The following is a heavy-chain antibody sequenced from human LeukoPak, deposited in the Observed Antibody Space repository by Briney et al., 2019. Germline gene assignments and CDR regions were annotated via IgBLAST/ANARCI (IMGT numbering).Heavy chain of an antibody. D-gene: IGHD6-13*01. V-gene: IGHV3-30*02. Sequence: GGSLRLPCAASGFTFDDFGMHWVRQAPGKGLEWVAFTQYDGSSKYYVDSVKGRFTISKDNSKNMVFLQMNSLRAEDTAVYYCARGQQADAFDIWGQGTMVTVSS. J-gene: IGHJ3*02. CDR3: ARGQQADAFDI. CDR1: GFTFDDFG. CDR2: TQYDGSSK.